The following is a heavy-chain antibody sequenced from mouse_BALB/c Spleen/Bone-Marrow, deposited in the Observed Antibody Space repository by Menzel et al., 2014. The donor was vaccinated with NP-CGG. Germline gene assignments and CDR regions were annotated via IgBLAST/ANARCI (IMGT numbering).Heavy chain of an antibody. CDR1: GLNIKDIY. Sequence: DVQLQESGAELVKPGASVRLSCTASGLNIKDIYIHWMKQRPEQGLEWIGRIDPANGYTKFDPKFQDKATIAADTSSNTANLQLGSLTSEDTAVYYCASSGTGGYFDCWGQGTTLTVSS. D-gene: IGHD3-3*01. CDR3: ASSGTGGYFDC. CDR2: IDPANGYT. V-gene: IGHV14-3*02. J-gene: IGHJ2*01.